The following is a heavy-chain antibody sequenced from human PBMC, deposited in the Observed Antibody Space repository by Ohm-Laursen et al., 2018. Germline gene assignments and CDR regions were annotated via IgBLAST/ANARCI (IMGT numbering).Heavy chain of an antibody. CDR1: GFTFSDYY. CDR2: ISSSGTTI. D-gene: IGHD3-22*01. CDR3: ARVGSGYYYAIDY. J-gene: IGHJ4*02. Sequence: SLRLSCSASGFTFSDYYMTWIRQAPGTGLEWLSYISSSGTTIYYADSVRGRFTISRDNAKNSLFLQMSSLRAEDTAVYYCARVGSGYYYAIDYWGQGTLVTVSS. V-gene: IGHV3-11*01.